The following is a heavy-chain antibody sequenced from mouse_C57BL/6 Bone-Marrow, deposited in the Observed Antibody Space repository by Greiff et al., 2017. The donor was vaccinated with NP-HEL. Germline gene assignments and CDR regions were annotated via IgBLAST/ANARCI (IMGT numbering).Heavy chain of an antibody. Sequence: DVKLVESGGGLVQPGGSLSLSCAASGFTFTDYYMSWVRQPPGKALEWLGFIRNKANGYTTEYSASVKGRFTISRDNSQSILYLQMNALRAEDSATYYCARYGNFHWYVDVWGTGTTVTVSS. CDR3: ARYGNFHWYVDV. V-gene: IGHV7-3*01. CDR1: GFTFTDYY. CDR2: IRNKANGYTT. J-gene: IGHJ1*03.